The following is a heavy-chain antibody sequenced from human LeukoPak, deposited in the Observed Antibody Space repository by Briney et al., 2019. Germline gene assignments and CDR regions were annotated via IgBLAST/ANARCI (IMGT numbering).Heavy chain of an antibody. J-gene: IGHJ4*02. Sequence: GGSLRLSCAASGFTVSTYWMTWVRQAPGKGLEWVANIKQDGREKYFVDSVKGRFTISRDNDKNSLYLQMSSLRADDTAVYYCARGDYNNRINPPRYLDYWGQGTLVTVSS. CDR3: ARGDYNNRINPPRYLDY. CDR1: GFTVSTYW. CDR2: IKQDGREK. D-gene: IGHD4-11*01. V-gene: IGHV3-7*05.